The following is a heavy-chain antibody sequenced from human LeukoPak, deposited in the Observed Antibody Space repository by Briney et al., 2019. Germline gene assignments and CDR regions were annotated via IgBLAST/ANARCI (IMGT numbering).Heavy chain of an antibody. Sequence: ASVEVSCKASGYTFTGYYMHWVRQAPGQGLEWMGWINPNSGGTNYAQKFQGRVTMTRDTSISTAYMELSRLRSDDTAVYYCARPPFLRGYSYGFWGQGTLVTVSS. J-gene: IGHJ4*02. CDR1: GYTFTGYY. CDR2: INPNSGGT. V-gene: IGHV1-2*02. D-gene: IGHD5-18*01. CDR3: ARPPFLRGYSYGF.